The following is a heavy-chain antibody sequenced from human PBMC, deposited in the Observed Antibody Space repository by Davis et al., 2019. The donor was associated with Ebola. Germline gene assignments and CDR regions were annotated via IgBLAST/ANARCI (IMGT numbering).Heavy chain of an antibody. J-gene: IGHJ4*02. CDR2: ISDSRGTT. V-gene: IGHV3-23*01. Sequence: PGGSLRLSCAASGFTFSSYSMNWVRQAPGKGLEWVSSISDSRGTTKYADSVRGRFTISRDNSRNILYLQMNSLRPEDTAVYHCAKGLSQYYYDRGYFDHWGQGTLVTVSS. CDR1: GFTFSSYS. D-gene: IGHD3-22*01. CDR3: AKGLSQYYYDRGYFDH.